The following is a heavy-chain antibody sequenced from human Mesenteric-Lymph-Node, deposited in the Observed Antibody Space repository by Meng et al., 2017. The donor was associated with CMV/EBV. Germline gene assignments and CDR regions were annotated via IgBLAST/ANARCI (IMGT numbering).Heavy chain of an antibody. V-gene: IGHV3-30*02. D-gene: IGHD2/OR15-2a*01. J-gene: IGHJ5*02. CDR3: AKDSMHLGYKWFDP. CDR1: GFTFSSFG. CDR2: ISYDGSNK. Sequence: GESLKISCAASGFTFSSFGMHWVRQAPGKGLEWVAFISYDGSNKYYPDSVKGRFTISRDNSDNTIYLQMNSLRGEDTAVYYCAKDSMHLGYKWFDPWGQGTLVTVSS.